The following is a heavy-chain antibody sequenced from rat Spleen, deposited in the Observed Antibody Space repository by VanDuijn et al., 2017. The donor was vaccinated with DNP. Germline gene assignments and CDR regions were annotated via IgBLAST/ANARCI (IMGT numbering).Heavy chain of an antibody. V-gene: IGHV1-43*01. CDR3: AGGSRVWFAY. Sequence: QVQLQPSGAELAKPGSSVKISCKASAYTFTSYYISWIKQTTGQGLDYIGYINTGSGGTHYNEKFKVKATLTVDKSSSTAFMQLSSLTPDDSAVYYCAGGSRVWFAYWGQGTLVTVSS. J-gene: IGHJ3*01. CDR2: INTGSGGT. D-gene: IGHD1-11*01. CDR1: AYTFTSYY.